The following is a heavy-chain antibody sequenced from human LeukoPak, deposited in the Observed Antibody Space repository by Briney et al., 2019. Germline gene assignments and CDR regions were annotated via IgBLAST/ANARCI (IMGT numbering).Heavy chain of an antibody. CDR2: IRYDGSNK. D-gene: IGHD2-2*03. J-gene: IGHJ4*02. V-gene: IGHV3-30*02. CDR1: GFTFSNYG. CDR3: AKDRGVDIVRYLDY. Sequence: GGSLRLSCAASGFTFSNYGMHWVRQARGKGLEWVAFIRYDGSNKYYADSVKGRFTISRDNSKDTLYLQMNSLRAEDTAVYYCAKDRGVDIVRYLDYWGQGTLVTVSS.